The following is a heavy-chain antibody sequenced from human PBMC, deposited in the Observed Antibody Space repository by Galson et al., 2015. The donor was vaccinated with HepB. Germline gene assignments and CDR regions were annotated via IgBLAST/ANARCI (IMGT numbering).Heavy chain of an antibody. V-gene: IGHV3-74*01. D-gene: IGHD6-19*01. J-gene: IGHJ4*02. CDR1: GFTFSSYW. CDR3: ARPGYSSGWYPTDDY. Sequence: SLRLSCAASGFTFSSYWMHWVRQAPGKGLVWVSRINSDGSSTSYADSVKGRFTISRDNAKNTLYLRMNSLRAEDTAVYYCARPGYSSGWYPTDDYWGQGTLVTVSS. CDR2: INSDGSST.